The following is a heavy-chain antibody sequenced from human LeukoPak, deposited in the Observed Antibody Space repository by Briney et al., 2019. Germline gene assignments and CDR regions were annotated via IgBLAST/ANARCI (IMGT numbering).Heavy chain of an antibody. CDR2: INPSGGST. Sequence: ASVTVSCKASGYTFTSYYMHWVRQAPGQGLEWMGIINPSGGSTSYAQKFQGRVTMTRDTSTSTVYMELSSLRSEDTAVYYCARDTVPDSGSYYNYGMDVWGQGTTVTVSS. CDR3: ARDTVPDSGSYYNYGMDV. J-gene: IGHJ6*02. CDR1: GYTFTSYY. V-gene: IGHV1-46*01. D-gene: IGHD1-26*01.